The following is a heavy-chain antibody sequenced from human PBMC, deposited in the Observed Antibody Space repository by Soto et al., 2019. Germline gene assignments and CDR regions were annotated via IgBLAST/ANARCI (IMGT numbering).Heavy chain of an antibody. CDR2: ISSRSTTM. V-gene: IGHV3-48*03. CDR1: GFTFSSYE. CDR3: ARLSISGNFFDF. D-gene: IGHD3-10*01. Sequence: EVQLVESGGGLVQPGGSLRLSCAASGFTFSSYEVNWVRQAPGKGLEWVSYISSRSTTMYYADSVTGRFTISRDNAKNAVYLQMDSLRAEDTAVYYCARLSISGNFFDFWGQGTLVTVSS. J-gene: IGHJ4*02.